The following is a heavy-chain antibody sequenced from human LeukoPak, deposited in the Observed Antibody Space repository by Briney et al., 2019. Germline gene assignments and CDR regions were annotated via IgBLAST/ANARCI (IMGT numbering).Heavy chain of an antibody. CDR1: GGSISSYY. J-gene: IGHJ4*02. V-gene: IGHV4-59*01. Sequence: SETLSLTCTVSGGSISSYYWSWIRQPPRKGLEWIGYIYYSGSTNYNPSLKSRVTISVDTSKNQFSLKLSSVTAADTAVYYCARDPSGSYVFDYWGQGTLVTVSS. CDR3: ARDPSGSYVFDY. CDR2: IYYSGST. D-gene: IGHD1-26*01.